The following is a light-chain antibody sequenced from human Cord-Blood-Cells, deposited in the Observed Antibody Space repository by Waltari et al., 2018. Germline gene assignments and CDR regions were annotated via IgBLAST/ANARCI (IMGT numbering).Light chain of an antibody. J-gene: IGLJ1*01. CDR3: SSYAGSNNYV. CDR2: EIT. Sequence: QSALTQPPSPSGSPGQSVTISCTGTSSDVGGYNYVSWYQQHPGKAPILMIYEITKRPSGVPDRFSGAKAGNTASLTVAGLQAEDETHYYCSSYAGSNNYVFGTGTKVTVL. V-gene: IGLV2-8*01. CDR1: SSDVGGYNY.